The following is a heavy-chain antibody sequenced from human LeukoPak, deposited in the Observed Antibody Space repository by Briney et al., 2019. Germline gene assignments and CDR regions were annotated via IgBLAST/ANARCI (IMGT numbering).Heavy chain of an antibody. CDR2: IIPIFGTA. CDR1: GGTFSSYA. Sequence: ASVKVSCKASGGTFSSYAISWVRQAPGQGLEWMGGIIPIFGTANYAQKFQGRVTITADESTSTAYMELSSLRSEDTAVYYCARGEEWLVRSAIDYWGQGTLVTVSS. D-gene: IGHD6-19*01. V-gene: IGHV1-69*13. CDR3: ARGEEWLVRSAIDY. J-gene: IGHJ4*02.